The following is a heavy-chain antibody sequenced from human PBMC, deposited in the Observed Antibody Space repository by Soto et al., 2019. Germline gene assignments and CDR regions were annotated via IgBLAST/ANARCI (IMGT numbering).Heavy chain of an antibody. CDR3: AKDTYYYDSSGYYIFDY. Sequence: QVQLVESGGGVVQPGSFWSPSGPALDFSFVSYACTGSRQAPAKGLGWGPVISYDGSNENYADSVKGRFTISRDNSKNTVYLQMNSLRAEDTAVYYCAKDTYYYDSSGYYIFDYWGQGTLVTVSS. V-gene: IGHV3-30*18. J-gene: IGHJ4*02. D-gene: IGHD3-22*01. CDR1: DFSFVSYA. CDR2: ISYDGSNE.